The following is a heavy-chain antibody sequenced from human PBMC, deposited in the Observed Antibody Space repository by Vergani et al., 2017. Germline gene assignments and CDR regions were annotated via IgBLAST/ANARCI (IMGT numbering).Heavy chain of an antibody. V-gene: IGHV3-11*04. CDR2: ISPGASTV. J-gene: IGHJ6*02. CDR3: AKNPVISTTRHDYALDV. D-gene: IGHD1-1*01. Sequence: LEESGGGSVKPGGSLRLSCAASGFKFSDHYMSWIRQAPGKGLEWVSHISPGASTVSYTDSVTGRFTVSRHNDNNSLTLDMTTLRVDDTAVYYCAKNPVISTTRHDYALDVWGQGTTVTVSS. CDR1: GFKFSDHY.